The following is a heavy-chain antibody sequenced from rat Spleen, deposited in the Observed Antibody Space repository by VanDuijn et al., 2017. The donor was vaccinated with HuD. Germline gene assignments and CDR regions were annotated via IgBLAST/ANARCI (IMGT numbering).Heavy chain of an antibody. CDR1: GFTFNNYW. V-gene: IGHV5-31*01. CDR2: VTQTGGTT. D-gene: IGHD4-3*01. CDR3: ARHNSGYGYFDY. Sequence: EVQLVETGGGLVQPGKSLKLSCVASGFTFNNYWITWIRQAPGKGLEWVATVTQTGGTTYYPDSVQGRFTISRDNARSTLYLQMNSLTSEDTATYYCARHNSGYGYFDYWGQGVMVTVSS. J-gene: IGHJ2*01.